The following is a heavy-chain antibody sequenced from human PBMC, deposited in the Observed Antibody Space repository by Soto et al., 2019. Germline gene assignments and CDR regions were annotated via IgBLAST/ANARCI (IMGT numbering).Heavy chain of an antibody. D-gene: IGHD3-10*01. Sequence: QLQLQESGPGLVKPSETLSLTCTVSGGSISSSSYYWGWIRQPPGKGLEWIGSIYHSGSTYYNPSLKSRVTISVDTSKNQFSLKLSSVTAADTAVYYCARHWGPMVRGVIIRNWFDPWGQGTLVTVSS. V-gene: IGHV4-39*01. J-gene: IGHJ5*02. CDR1: GGSISSSSYY. CDR2: IYHSGST. CDR3: ARHWGPMVRGVIIRNWFDP.